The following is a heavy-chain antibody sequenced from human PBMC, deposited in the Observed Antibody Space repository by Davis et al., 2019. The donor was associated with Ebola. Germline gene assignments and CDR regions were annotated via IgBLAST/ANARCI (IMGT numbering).Heavy chain of an antibody. D-gene: IGHD4-23*01. V-gene: IGHV3-11*06. CDR3: ARIPVGGTSFDY. Sequence: GGSLRLSCAASGFTFSDYYMSWIRQAPGKGLEWVSYISSSSSYTNYADSVKGRFTISRDNAENSLYLQMESLRGDDTGVYYCARIPVGGTSFDYWGQGILVTVSS. CDR1: GFTFSDYY. CDR2: ISSSSSYT. J-gene: IGHJ4*02.